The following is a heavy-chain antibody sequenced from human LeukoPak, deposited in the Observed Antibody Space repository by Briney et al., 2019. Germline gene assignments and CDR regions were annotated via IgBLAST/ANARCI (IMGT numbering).Heavy chain of an antibody. CDR3: ARAGGRDFHFDS. CDR2: IYYSGST. Sequence: SETLSLTCTVSGGSISSSSYYWCWIRQPPGKGLEWIGSIYYSGSTYYNPSLKSRVTMSVDKSKNQFSLKLSSVTAADTAFYFCARAGGRDFHFDSWGQGTLVTVSS. CDR1: GGSISSSSYY. J-gene: IGHJ4*02. D-gene: IGHD5-12*01. V-gene: IGHV4-39*07.